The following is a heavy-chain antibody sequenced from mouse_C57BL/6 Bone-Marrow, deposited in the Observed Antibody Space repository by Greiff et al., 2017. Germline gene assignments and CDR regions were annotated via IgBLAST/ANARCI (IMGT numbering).Heavy chain of an antibody. CDR3: ARGHQLAPLDY. CDR2: INPSTGGT. CDR1: GYSFTGYY. J-gene: IGHJ2*01. D-gene: IGHD4-1*02. V-gene: IGHV1-42*01. Sequence: VQLQQSGPELVKPGASVKISCKASGYSFTGYYMTWVKQSPEKSLEWIGEINPSTGGTTYNQKFKAKATLTVDKSSSTAYMQLKSLTSEDSAVYYCARGHQLAPLDYWGQGTTLTVSS.